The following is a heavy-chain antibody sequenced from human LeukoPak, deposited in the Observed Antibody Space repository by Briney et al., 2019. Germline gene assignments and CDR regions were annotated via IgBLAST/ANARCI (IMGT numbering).Heavy chain of an antibody. CDR3: ARGKEVITMLRGLKPGYYFDY. CDR2: IYHSGET. J-gene: IGHJ4*02. CDR1: GYFISSGYY. D-gene: IGHD3-10*01. V-gene: IGHV4-38-2*02. Sequence: SETLSLTSTVSGYFISSGYYWGWIRQSPGKGLEWMGSIYHSGETYYNPSLKSRVTISVDTSKNQFSLKLSSVTAADTAVYYCARGKEVITMLRGLKPGYYFDYWGQGTLVTVSS.